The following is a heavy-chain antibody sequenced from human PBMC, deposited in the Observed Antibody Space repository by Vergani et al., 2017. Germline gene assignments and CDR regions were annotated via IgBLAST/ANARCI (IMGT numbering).Heavy chain of an antibody. CDR2: ISAYNGNT. CDR3: ARTYYYGSGSLTYYFDY. J-gene: IGHJ4*02. V-gene: IGHV1-18*04. CDR1: GYTFTSYY. D-gene: IGHD3-10*01. Sequence: QVQLVQSGAEVKKPGASVKVSCKASGYTFTSYYMHWVRQAPGQGLEWMGWISAYNGNTNYAQKLQGRVTITADKSTSTAYMELSSLRSEDTAVYYCARTYYYGSGSLTYYFDYWGQGTLVTVSS.